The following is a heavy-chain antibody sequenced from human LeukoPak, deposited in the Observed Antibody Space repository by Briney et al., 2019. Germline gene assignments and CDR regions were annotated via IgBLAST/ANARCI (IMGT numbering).Heavy chain of an antibody. Sequence: SGTLSLTCAVYGGSFSGYYWSWIRQPPGKGLEWIGEINHSGGTNYNPSLKSRVTISVATSKNQFSLKLSSVPAADTAVYYCARGDQFDPWGQGTLVTVSS. CDR3: ARGDQFDP. V-gene: IGHV4-34*01. J-gene: IGHJ5*02. CDR1: GGSFSGYY. CDR2: INHSGGT.